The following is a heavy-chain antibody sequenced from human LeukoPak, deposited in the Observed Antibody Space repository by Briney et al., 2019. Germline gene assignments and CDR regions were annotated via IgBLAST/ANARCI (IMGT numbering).Heavy chain of an antibody. Sequence: SETLSLTCTVSGASISSDGFYWSWIRQLPGKGLEWIGYIYYTGFTYCKPSLKSRVTMSVDTSQNQFSLRMSSMTAADTAVYYCARAGLGIENYYYYMDVWGKGTTVTVSS. CDR3: ARAGLGIENYYYYMDV. D-gene: IGHD1-14*01. J-gene: IGHJ6*03. CDR2: IYYTGFT. V-gene: IGHV4-31*03. CDR1: GASISSDGFY.